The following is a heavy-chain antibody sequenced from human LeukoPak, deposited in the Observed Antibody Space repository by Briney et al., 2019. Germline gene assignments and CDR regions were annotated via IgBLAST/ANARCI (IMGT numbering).Heavy chain of an antibody. CDR2: TKNDGSST. V-gene: IGHV3-74*01. CDR3: ARVLSGTTSNFDY. CDR1: GFTFSSYW. J-gene: IGHJ4*02. D-gene: IGHD1-7*01. Sequence: GGSLRLSCAASGFTFSSYWMHWVRQASGKGLVWVSRTKNDGSSTSYADSVKGRFTISRDNAKNTLYLQMNSLRAEDTAVYYCARVLSGTTSNFDYWGQGTLVTVSS.